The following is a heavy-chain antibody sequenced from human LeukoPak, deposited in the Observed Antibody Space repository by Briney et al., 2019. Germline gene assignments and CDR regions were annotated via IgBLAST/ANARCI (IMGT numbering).Heavy chain of an antibody. CDR3: ARANRWACELDY. D-gene: IGHD1-26*01. CDR1: GFNLRRYA. Sequence: PGRSLRLFFAAPGFNLRRYAKGWGRQAPGQGVGWGAVISYDGSNKDYADSGKGRFTISRDNSKNTLYLQMNSLRAEDTAVYYCARANRWACELDYWGQGTLVTVS. V-gene: IGHV3-30*04. J-gene: IGHJ4*02. CDR2: ISYDGSNK.